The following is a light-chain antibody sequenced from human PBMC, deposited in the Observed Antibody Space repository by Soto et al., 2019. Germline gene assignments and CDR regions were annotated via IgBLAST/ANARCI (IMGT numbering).Light chain of an antibody. CDR1: QSLLHSNGYNY. V-gene: IGKV2-28*01. Sequence: DIAMTQSPLSLPVTPGEPASISCRSSQSLLHSNGYNYLDWYLQKPGQPPQLLIYLGSNRASGVPDRFSGSGSGTDFTLKISRVEAEDVGVYYCMQALQTPITFGQGTRLEIK. CDR3: MQALQTPIT. J-gene: IGKJ5*01. CDR2: LGS.